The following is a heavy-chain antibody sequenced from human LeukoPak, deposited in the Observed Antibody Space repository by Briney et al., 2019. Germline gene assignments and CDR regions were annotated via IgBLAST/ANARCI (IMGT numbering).Heavy chain of an antibody. CDR1: GYTFTGYY. CDR2: INPNSGGT. D-gene: IGHD6-19*01. Sequence: GASVKVSCKASGYTFTGYYMHWVRQAPGQGLEWMGWINPNSGGTSYAQKFQGRVTMTRDTSISTAYMELSRLRSDDTAVYYCARGGSSSGWLISYYFDYWGQGTLVTVSS. V-gene: IGHV1-2*02. CDR3: ARGGSSSGWLISYYFDY. J-gene: IGHJ4*02.